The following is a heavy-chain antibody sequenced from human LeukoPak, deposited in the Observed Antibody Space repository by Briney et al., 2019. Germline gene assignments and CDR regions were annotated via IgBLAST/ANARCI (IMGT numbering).Heavy chain of an antibody. Sequence: ASVKVSCKASGYTFTSYDINWVRQAPGQGLEWMGWINPNSGGTNYAQKFQGRVTMTRDTSISTAYMELSRLRSDDTAVYYCASNIPSSSWYYFDYWGQGTLVTVSS. V-gene: IGHV1-2*02. D-gene: IGHD6-13*01. CDR3: ASNIPSSSWYYFDY. J-gene: IGHJ4*02. CDR2: INPNSGGT. CDR1: GYTFTSYD.